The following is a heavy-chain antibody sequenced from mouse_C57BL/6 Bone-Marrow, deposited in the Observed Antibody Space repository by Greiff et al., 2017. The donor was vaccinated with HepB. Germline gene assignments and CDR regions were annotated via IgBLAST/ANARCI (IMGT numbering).Heavy chain of an antibody. D-gene: IGHD4-1*01. CDR1: GFTFSNYG. CDR2: ISSGSSTI. V-gene: IGHV5-17*01. J-gene: IGHJ4*01. Sequence: DVKLVESGGGLVKPGGSLNLSCAASGFTFSNYGMHWVRQAPEKGLEWVAYISSGSSTIYYADTVKGRFTFSRDNAKNTLFLQMTSLRSEDTAMYYCAGWDDAMDYWGQGTSVTVSS. CDR3: AGWDDAMDY.